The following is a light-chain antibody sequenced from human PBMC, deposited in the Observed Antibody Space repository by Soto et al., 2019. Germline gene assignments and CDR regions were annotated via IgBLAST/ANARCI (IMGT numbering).Light chain of an antibody. CDR3: SSYTSLSTWV. J-gene: IGLJ3*02. V-gene: IGLV2-14*01. CDR1: SSDVGGYNY. CDR2: EVS. Sequence: QSALTQPASVSGSPGQSITISCTGTSSDVGGYNYVSWYQQHPGKAPKLMIYEVSNRPSGVSNRFSGSKSGNTASLTISGLPAEDAADYYCSSYTSLSTWVFGGGTKLTVL.